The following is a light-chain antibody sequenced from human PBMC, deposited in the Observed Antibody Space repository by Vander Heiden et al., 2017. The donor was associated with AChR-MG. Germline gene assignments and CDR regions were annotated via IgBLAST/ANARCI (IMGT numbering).Light chain of an antibody. CDR1: SYNIGNNY. CDR2: TND. J-gene: IGLJ3*02. Sequence: VLPQPPSASGTPGQRVTISCSGSSYNIGNNYVCWYQQLPGAAHNLLIWTNDQRPSGVPDRFACAKSGTAAFLASRGLRSEEEADYYGASWDGSLSGWVFGGGTKLTVL. V-gene: IGLV1-47*01. CDR3: ASWDGSLSGWV.